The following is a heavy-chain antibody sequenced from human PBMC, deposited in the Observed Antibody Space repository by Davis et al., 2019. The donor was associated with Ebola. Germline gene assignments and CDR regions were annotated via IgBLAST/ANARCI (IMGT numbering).Heavy chain of an antibody. CDR2: IRSKAYGGTT. V-gene: IGHV3-49*03. D-gene: IGHD1-26*01. J-gene: IGHJ2*01. CDR1: GFTFGDYA. CDR3: TRVVGYFAWYFDL. Sequence: PGGSLRLSCTASGFTFGDYAMSWFRQAPGKGLEWVGFIRSKAYGGTTEYAASVKGRFTISRDDSKSIAYLQMNSLKTEDTAVYYCTRVVGYFAWYFDLWGRGTLVTVSS.